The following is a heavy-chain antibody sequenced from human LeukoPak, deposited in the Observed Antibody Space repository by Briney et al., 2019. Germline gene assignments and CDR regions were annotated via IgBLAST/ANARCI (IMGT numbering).Heavy chain of an antibody. CDR1: GYTFTSYD. CDR3: ARWADFWSGYSPYYYYYGMDV. V-gene: IGHV1-8*01. Sequence: ASVKVSCKASGYTFTSYDINWVRQATGQGLEWMGWMSPNSGNTGYAQKFQGRVTMTRNTSISTAYMELSSLRSEDTAVYYCARWADFWSGYSPYYYYYGMDVWGQGTTVTVSS. CDR2: MSPNSGNT. D-gene: IGHD3-3*01. J-gene: IGHJ6*02.